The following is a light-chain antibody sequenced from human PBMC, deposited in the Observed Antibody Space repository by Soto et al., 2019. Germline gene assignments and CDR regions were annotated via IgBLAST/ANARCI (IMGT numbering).Light chain of an antibody. Sequence: EIVLTQSPGTLSLSPGERATLSCRASQSVRSSYLAWYQQKPGQAPRLLIYAASSRATGIPDRFSGSGSGTDFTLTISRLEPEDFAVYYCQQYGSSLRTFGQGTKV. V-gene: IGKV3-20*01. CDR3: QQYGSSLRT. CDR1: QSVRSSY. J-gene: IGKJ1*01. CDR2: AAS.